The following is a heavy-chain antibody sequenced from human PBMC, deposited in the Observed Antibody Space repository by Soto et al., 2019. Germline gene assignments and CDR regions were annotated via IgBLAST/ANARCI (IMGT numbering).Heavy chain of an antibody. V-gene: IGHV2-5*08. CDR1: GGSLSSYYW. CDR3: IQSRCGGDCLQSYASYYYYGMDV. J-gene: IGHJ6*02. Sequence: TLSLTCTVSGGSLSSYYWSWIRQPPGKGLEWLALIYWDDDKRYSPSLRSRLTITKDTSKNQVVLTMTNMDPVDTATYYCIQSRCGGDCLQSYASYYYYGMDVWGQGTTVTVSS. CDR2: IYWDDDK. D-gene: IGHD2-21*02.